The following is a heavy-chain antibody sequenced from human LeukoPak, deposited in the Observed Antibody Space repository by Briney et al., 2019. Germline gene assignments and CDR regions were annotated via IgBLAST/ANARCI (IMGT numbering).Heavy chain of an antibody. D-gene: IGHD3-16*02. CDR1: GFTFSSYA. CDR3: AKDILNPGGVIVPQWFDP. CDR2: ISGSGGST. V-gene: IGHV3-23*01. Sequence: GGSLRLSCAASGFTFSSYAMSWVRQAPGKGLEWVSAISGSGGSTYYADSVKGRFTISRDNSKNTLYLQMNSLRAEDTAVYYCAKDILNPGGVIVPQWFDPWGQGTLVTVSS. J-gene: IGHJ5*02.